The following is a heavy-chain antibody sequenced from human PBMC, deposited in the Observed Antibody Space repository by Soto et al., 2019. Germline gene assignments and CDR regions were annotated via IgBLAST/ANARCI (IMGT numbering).Heavy chain of an antibody. D-gene: IGHD2-2*01. V-gene: IGHV5-51*01. CDR2: IYPYDSDT. J-gene: IGHJ4*01. Sequence: GESLKLSFNVSGYSFSSYWIGWVRQMPGKGMEWMGNIYPYDSDTRYSPSFQGQVTISADTSITTAYLQWSGLRASDTAMYFCARHLVGSTRGNFDYWGQGTLVTVS. CDR1: GYSFSSYW. CDR3: ARHLVGSTRGNFDY.